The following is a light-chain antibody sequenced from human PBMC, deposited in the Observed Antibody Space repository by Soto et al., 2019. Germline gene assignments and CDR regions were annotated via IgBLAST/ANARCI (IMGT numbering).Light chain of an antibody. CDR1: SSDVGGYDH. Sequence: QSVLTQPPSASRSPGQSVTIPCTGTSSDVGGYDHVSWYQQHPGKAPKLMIYEVTKRPAGVPDRFSGSKSGNTASLTVSGLQAEDEADYYCSSDAGNYNYVFGTGTKVTVL. CDR3: SSDAGNYNYV. J-gene: IGLJ1*01. CDR2: EVT. V-gene: IGLV2-8*02.